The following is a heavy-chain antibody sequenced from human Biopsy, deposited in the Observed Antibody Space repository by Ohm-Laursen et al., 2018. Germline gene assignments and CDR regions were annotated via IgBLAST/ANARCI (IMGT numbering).Heavy chain of an antibody. J-gene: IGHJ5*02. CDR1: GGSIRSNGFY. V-gene: IGHV4-39*01. Sequence: GTLSLTCTVSGGSIRSNGFYWGWIRQPPGEGLEWIGSISYRGTTSYNPSLKSRVAISVDTSKNQLSLSLNSVTAADTAVFYCARLRGGVVINYSWFDPWGQGILVTVSS. CDR3: ARLRGGVVINYSWFDP. CDR2: ISYRGTT. D-gene: IGHD3-3*01.